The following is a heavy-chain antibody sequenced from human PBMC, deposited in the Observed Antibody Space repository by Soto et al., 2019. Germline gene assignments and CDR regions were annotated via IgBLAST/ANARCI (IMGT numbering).Heavy chain of an antibody. D-gene: IGHD6-6*01. Sequence: GGSLRLSCAASGFTFSSYGMHWVRQAPGKGLEWVAVISYDGSNKYYADSVKGRFTISRDNSKNTLYLQMNSLRAEDTAVYYCAKDTNAEYSSSPGTGFDPWGQGTLVTVSS. CDR1: GFTFSSYG. CDR3: AKDTNAEYSSSPGTGFDP. J-gene: IGHJ5*02. CDR2: ISYDGSNK. V-gene: IGHV3-30*18.